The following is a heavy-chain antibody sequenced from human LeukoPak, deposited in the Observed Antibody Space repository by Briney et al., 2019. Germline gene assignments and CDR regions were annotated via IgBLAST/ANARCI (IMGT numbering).Heavy chain of an antibody. CDR1: GYTFTSYE. J-gene: IGHJ5*02. D-gene: IGHD5-12*01. Sequence: GASVKVSCKPSGYTFTSYEINWVRQATGQGLEWMGWMNHNSGNTGYAQKFQGRVTMTRNTSISTAYMELSSLRSGDRAADYCARGRLVAKSTWLAISWVQGAVVTVSS. CDR2: MNHNSGNT. V-gene: IGHV1-8*01. CDR3: ARGRLVAKSTWLAIS.